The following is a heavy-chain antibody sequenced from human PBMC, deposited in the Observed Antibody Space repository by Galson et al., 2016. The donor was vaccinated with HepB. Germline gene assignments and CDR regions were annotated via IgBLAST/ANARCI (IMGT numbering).Heavy chain of an antibody. Sequence: SVKVSCKASGATFRGFAINWVRQAPGQGLEWMGNIIPILVRSKNAQNFQGRVTFTADDSTSTVFMELSSLNFEDTAVYYCARSLPGGSHALDYWGQGTQVTVSS. CDR3: ARSLPGGSHALDY. D-gene: IGHD1-26*01. V-gene: IGHV1-69*13. CDR1: GATFRGFA. J-gene: IGHJ4*02. CDR2: IIPILVRS.